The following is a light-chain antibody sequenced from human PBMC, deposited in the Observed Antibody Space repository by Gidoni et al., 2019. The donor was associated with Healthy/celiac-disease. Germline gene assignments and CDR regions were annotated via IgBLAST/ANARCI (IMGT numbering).Light chain of an antibody. CDR1: QCVSSY. CDR2: HAS. J-gene: IGKJ2*01. CDR3: QQLSKWPYT. V-gene: IGKV3-11*01. Sequence: EIVSTHSPATLPLSPGERATLPCRPSQCVSSYLSWYQQKHGQAPRLLINHASNRATGIPARFSGSVSGTDFTLTISSLEPEDFAVYYCQQLSKWPYTFGQGTKLEIK.